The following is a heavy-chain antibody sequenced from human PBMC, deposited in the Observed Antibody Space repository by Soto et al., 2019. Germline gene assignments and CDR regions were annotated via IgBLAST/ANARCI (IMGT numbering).Heavy chain of an antibody. D-gene: IGHD6-13*01. J-gene: IGHJ4*02. V-gene: IGHV1-69*06. CDR1: GGTFGSYS. Sequence: SVKVSCKASGGTFGSYSISWVRQSPGQGLEWMGGIIGIFGTANYAQKFQGRVTITADKSTSTAYMELSSLRSEDTAVYYCARQQGTAAANDYWGQGTLVTVSS. CDR2: IIGIFGTA. CDR3: ARQQGTAAANDY.